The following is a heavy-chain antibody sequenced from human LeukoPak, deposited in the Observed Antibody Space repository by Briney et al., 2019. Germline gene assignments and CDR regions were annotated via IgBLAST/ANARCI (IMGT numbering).Heavy chain of an antibody. CDR2: INADDGNT. Sequence: VASVKVSCKTSGYIFTTYAIHWVRQAPGRGLEWMGLINADDGNTRYSRRFQGRVTITRDTSANTAYMELSSLRFEDTAVYYCARGIVVKPSANWFDPWGQGTPVTVSS. D-gene: IGHD2-2*01. CDR1: GYIFTTYA. CDR3: ARGIVVKPSANWFDP. V-gene: IGHV1-3*01. J-gene: IGHJ5*02.